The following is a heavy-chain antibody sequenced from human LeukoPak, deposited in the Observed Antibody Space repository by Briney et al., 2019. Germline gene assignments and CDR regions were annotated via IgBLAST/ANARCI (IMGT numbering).Heavy chain of an antibody. Sequence: GGSLRLSCTVSGFTLSSYDIHWVRQAPGKGLEWLAWFDGSNKYYADSVEGRFDISRDNSKNTLFLQMNSLRAEDTAVYYCAKDDVTAAGGWYFDLWGRGTLVTVSS. J-gene: IGHJ2*01. CDR2: FDGSNK. CDR3: AKDDVTAAGGWYFDL. CDR1: GFTLSSYD. D-gene: IGHD6-13*01. V-gene: IGHV3-30*02.